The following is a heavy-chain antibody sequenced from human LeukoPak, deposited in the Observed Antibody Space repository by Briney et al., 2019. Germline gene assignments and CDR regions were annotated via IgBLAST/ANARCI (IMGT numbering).Heavy chain of an antibody. Sequence: PSETLSLTCSVSGDSINSGNYYWDWIRQPPGKGLEWIGYIYYSGSTNYNPSLKSRVTISVDTSKNQFSLKLSSVTAADTAVYYCARGLHSSGYYANYYFDYWGQGTLVTVSS. CDR3: ARGLHSSGYYANYYFDY. V-gene: IGHV4-61*01. CDR2: IYYSGST. J-gene: IGHJ4*02. CDR1: GDSINSGNYY. D-gene: IGHD3-22*01.